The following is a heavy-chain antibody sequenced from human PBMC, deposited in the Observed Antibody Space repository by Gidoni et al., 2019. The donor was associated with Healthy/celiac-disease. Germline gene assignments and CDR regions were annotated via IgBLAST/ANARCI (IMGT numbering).Heavy chain of an antibody. CDR2: ISWNSGSI. J-gene: IGHJ4*02. CDR3: AKDLSNYDFWSGSIDY. CDR1: GFTFDDYA. D-gene: IGHD3-3*01. V-gene: IGHV3-9*01. Sequence: EVQLVESGGGLVQPGRSLRLSCAASGFTFDDYAMHWVRQAPGKGLEGVSGISWNSGSIGYADSVKGRFTISRDNAKNSLYLQMNSLRAEDTALYYCAKDLSNYDFWSGSIDYWGQGTLVTVSS.